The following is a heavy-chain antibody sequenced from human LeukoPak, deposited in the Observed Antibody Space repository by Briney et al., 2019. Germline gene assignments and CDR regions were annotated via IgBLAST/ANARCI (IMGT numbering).Heavy chain of an antibody. V-gene: IGHV3-23*01. CDR3: ASSSGGSCPASCNWFDP. CDR2: ISGSGGST. J-gene: IGHJ5*02. CDR1: GFTFSSYA. D-gene: IGHD2-15*01. Sequence: PGRSLRLSCAASGFTFSSYAMSWVRQAPGKGLEWVSAISGSGGSTYYADSVKGRFTISRDNSKNTLYLQMNSLRAEDTAVYYCASSSGGSCPASCNWFDPWGQGTLVTVSS.